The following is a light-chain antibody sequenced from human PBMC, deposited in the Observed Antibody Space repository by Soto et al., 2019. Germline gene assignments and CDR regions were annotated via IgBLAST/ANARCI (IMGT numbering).Light chain of an antibody. V-gene: IGLV2-14*01. CDR1: SSDVGGYNY. CDR2: EVS. Sequence: QSALTRLASVSGSPGQSITISCTGTSSDVGGYNYVSWYQQHPGKAPKLMIYEVSNRPSGVSNRFSGSKSGNTASLTISGLQAEDEADYYCSSYTSSSTRVFGGGTKLTVL. J-gene: IGLJ3*02. CDR3: SSYTSSSTRV.